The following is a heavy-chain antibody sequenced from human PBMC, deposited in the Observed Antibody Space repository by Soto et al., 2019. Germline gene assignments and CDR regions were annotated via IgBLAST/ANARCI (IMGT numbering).Heavy chain of an antibody. CDR3: ARRGPGTYFDY. D-gene: IGHD6-13*01. J-gene: IGHJ4*02. V-gene: IGHV3-23*01. Sequence: EVQLLESGGGLVQPGGSLRLSCAASGFTFSSYDMSWVRQAPGKGLEWVSVISGSGGSTYYADSVKGRFTISRDNSKNTLYLQMNSLRAEDTAGYYCARRGPGTYFDYWGQGTLVTVSS. CDR2: ISGSGGST. CDR1: GFTFSSYD.